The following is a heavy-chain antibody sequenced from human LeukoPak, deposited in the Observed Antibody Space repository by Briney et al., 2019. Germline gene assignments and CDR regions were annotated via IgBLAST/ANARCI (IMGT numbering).Heavy chain of an antibody. Sequence: GGSLRLSCAASGFTFSGSAMHWVRQASGQGLEWVGCIRSKANSYATAYAASVKGRFTISRDDSKNTAYLQMNSLKTEDTAVYYCTRHGYSYGSVSQTDFGYWGQGTLVTVSS. J-gene: IGHJ4*02. D-gene: IGHD5-18*01. CDR3: TRHGYSYGSVSQTDFGY. CDR1: GFTFSGSA. V-gene: IGHV3-73*01. CDR2: IRSKANSYAT.